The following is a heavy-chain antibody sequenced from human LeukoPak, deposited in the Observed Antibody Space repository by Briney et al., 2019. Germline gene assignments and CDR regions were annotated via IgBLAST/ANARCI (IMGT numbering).Heavy chain of an antibody. CDR1: GFTSIFYG. CDR2: ISDDGTKE. D-gene: IGHD4-17*01. Sequence: GGSLRLSCADSGFTSIFYGMHWVRQAPGKGLEWVAVISDDGTKEYYADSVKGRSTVSRDNSKNTLFLQMNSLRTEDTAVYYCAKDEGGDYVGLDYWGQGTLVTVSS. CDR3: AKDEGGDYVGLDY. V-gene: IGHV3-30*18. J-gene: IGHJ4*02.